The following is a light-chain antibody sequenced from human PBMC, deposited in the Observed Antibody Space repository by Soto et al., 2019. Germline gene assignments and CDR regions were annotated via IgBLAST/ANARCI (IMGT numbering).Light chain of an antibody. Sequence: QSALTQPASVSGSPGQSIASSCTGTSSDVGGYDYVSWYQQHSDKAPKLMIYEVTKRPSGVSNRFSGSKSGNTASLTISGLQPEDEADYYCSSHTSGNTRVFGSGT. CDR2: EVT. CDR1: SSDVGGYDY. CDR3: SSHTSGNTRV. J-gene: IGLJ1*01. V-gene: IGLV2-14*01.